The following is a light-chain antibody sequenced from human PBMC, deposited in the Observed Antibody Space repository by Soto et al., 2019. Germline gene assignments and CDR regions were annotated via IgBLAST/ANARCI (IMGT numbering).Light chain of an antibody. CDR3: QQYVTSSPRT. J-gene: IGKJ1*01. CDR1: HTISSSY. CDR2: GIS. Sequence: EIVLPQSTGTLSLSPGERATLSCRAIHTISSSYLAWYQQKPGQAPRLLMYGISRRATGIPDRFSGSGSGTDFTLTITRLEPEDFAVYYCQQYVTSSPRTFGQGTKVDIK. V-gene: IGKV3-20*01.